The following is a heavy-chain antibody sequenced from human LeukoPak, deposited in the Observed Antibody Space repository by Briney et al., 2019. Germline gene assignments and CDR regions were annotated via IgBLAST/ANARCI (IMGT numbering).Heavy chain of an antibody. CDR3: AAERVGSSSWRYDAFDI. J-gene: IGHJ3*02. CDR1: GFTFTSSA. CDR2: IVVGSGNT. V-gene: IGHV1-58*02. Sequence: SVKVSCKASGFTFTSSAMQWVRQARGQRLEWIGWIVVGSGNTNYAQKFQERVTITRDMSTSTAYMELSSLRSEDTAVYYCAAERVGSSSWRYDAFDIWGQGTMVTVSS. D-gene: IGHD6-13*01.